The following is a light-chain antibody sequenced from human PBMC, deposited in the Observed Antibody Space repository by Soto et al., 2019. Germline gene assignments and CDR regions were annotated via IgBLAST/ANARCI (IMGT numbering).Light chain of an antibody. CDR1: ESIGRS. V-gene: IGKV3-11*01. Sequence: IVLTQSPVSLSLSPGERATLSCRASESIGRSLAWYQQRPGQAPRLLIYDASNRATGIPARFSGSGSGTDFTLTISRLEPEDFAVYYCLQRSDWRTVGRGTRLEIK. CDR3: LQRSDWRT. CDR2: DAS. J-gene: IGKJ5*01.